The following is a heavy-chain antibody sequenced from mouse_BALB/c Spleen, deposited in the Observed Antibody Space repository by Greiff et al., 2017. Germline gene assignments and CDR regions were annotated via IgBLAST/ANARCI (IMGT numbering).Heavy chain of an antibody. J-gene: IGHJ2*01. CDR1: GYTFTDYA. Sequence: VQLQQSGPELVRPGESVKISCKGSGYTFTDYAMHWVKQSHAKSLEWIGVISIYYDNTNYNQNFKGKATMTVDKSSSTAYMELARLTSEDSAIYYCARGPYGPYYFDYWGQGTTLTVSS. CDR2: ISIYYDNT. CDR3: ARGPYGPYYFDY. D-gene: IGHD1-1*01. V-gene: IGHV1-67*01.